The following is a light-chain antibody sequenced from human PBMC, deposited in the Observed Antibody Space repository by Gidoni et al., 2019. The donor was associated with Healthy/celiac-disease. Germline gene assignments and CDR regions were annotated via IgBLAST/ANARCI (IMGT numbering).Light chain of an antibody. CDR3: QQYGSSPKT. Sequence: EIVLTQSPGTLSLSPGERATLSCRASQSVSSSYLAWYKQKPGQAPRLLIYGASSRATGIPDRFSGSGSGTDFTLTISRLEPEDFAMYYCQQYGSSPKTFGPGTKVEIK. V-gene: IGKV3-20*01. J-gene: IGKJ3*01. CDR1: QSVSSSY. CDR2: GAS.